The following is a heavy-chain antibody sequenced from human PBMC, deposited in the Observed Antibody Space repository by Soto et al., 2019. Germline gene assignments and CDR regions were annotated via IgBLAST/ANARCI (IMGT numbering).Heavy chain of an antibody. CDR3: AKEAHSSGWYLTGYYYYGMDV. J-gene: IGHJ6*02. CDR2: ISYDGSNK. Sequence: QVQLVESGGGVVQPGRSLRLSCAASGFTFSSYGMHWVRQAPGKGLEWVAVISYDGSNKYYADSVKGRFTISRDNSKNTLYLQMNRLRAEDTAVYYCAKEAHSSGWYLTGYYYYGMDVWGQGTTVTVSS. V-gene: IGHV3-30*18. CDR1: GFTFSSYG. D-gene: IGHD6-19*01.